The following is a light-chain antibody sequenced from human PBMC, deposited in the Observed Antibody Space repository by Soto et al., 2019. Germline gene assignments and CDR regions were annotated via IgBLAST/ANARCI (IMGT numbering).Light chain of an antibody. J-gene: IGLJ2*01. V-gene: IGLV2-14*01. CDR1: SSDVGGYNY. CDR3: NSYTTSSPYVV. Sequence: QSALTQPASVSGSPGQSTTISCTGTSSDVGGYNYVSWYQQHPGKAPKLMIYKVTNRPSGVSDRFSGSKSGNTASLTISGLQAEDEADYYCNSYTTSSPYVVFGGGTQLTVL. CDR2: KVT.